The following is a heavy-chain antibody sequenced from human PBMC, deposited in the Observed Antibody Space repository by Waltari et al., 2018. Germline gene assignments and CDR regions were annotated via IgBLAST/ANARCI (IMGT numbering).Heavy chain of an antibody. CDR1: GFTFSSYS. D-gene: IGHD2-15*01. J-gene: IGHJ6*03. Sequence: EVQLVESGGGLVKPGGSLRLSCAASGFTFSSYSMNWVRQAPGKGLEWVSSISSSSSYKYYADAVKGRFTISRDNAKNSLYLQMNSLRAEDTAVYYCAVVAATLGGYYYYMDVWGKGTTVTVSS. CDR2: ISSSSSYK. CDR3: AVVAATLGGYYYYMDV. V-gene: IGHV3-21*01.